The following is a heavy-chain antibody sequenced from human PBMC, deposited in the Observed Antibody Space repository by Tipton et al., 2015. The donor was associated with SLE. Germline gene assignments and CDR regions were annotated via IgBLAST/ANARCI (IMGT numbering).Heavy chain of an antibody. J-gene: IGHJ4*02. V-gene: IGHV4-59*01. Sequence: TLSLTCSVSGVSMNNYYWSWIRQPPGKGLEWIGYIYHSGSTDYTPSLKSRVTISLDTAKNQFSLRLSSVTAADAAVYYCARGTIAATGPYGDTREFDYWGQGTLVTVSS. CDR1: GVSMNNYY. CDR3: ARGTIAATGPYGDTREFDY. CDR2: IYHSGST. D-gene: IGHD6-13*01.